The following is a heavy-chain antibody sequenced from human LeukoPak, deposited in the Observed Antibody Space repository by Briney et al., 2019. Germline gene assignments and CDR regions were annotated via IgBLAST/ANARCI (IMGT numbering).Heavy chain of an antibody. CDR2: IYYSGST. V-gene: IGHV4-39*07. CDR3: ARVSSGWYKFDY. CDR1: GVSISSSNSY. J-gene: IGHJ4*02. D-gene: IGHD6-19*01. Sequence: PSETLSLTCTVSGVSISSSNSYWGWIRQPPGKGLEWIGSIYYSGSTYYNPSLKSRVTISVDTSKNQFSLKLSSVTAADTAVYYCARVSSGWYKFDYWGQGTLVTVSS.